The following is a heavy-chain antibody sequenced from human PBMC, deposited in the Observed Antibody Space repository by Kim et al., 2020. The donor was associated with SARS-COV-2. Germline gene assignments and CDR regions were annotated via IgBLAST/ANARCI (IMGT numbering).Heavy chain of an antibody. CDR3: ARDTRDYYGMDV. V-gene: IGHV3-30*07. Sequence: CADSVKGRFTISGNKSKNTLYLQIDSLRAEDTAVYYCARDTRDYYGMDVWGQGTTVTVSS. J-gene: IGHJ6*02.